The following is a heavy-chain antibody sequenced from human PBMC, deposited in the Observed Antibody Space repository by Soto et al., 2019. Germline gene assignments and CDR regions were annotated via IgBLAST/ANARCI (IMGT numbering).Heavy chain of an antibody. J-gene: IGHJ5*01. CDR2: IFHSGNA. Sequence: SETLSLTCTVYGGSMRNVYWSWIRQPPGKRLEWIGFIFHSGNAKYNPSLKSRVTISIDTSESQFSLSLDSVTAADTAVYFCARAHAPTLPFDYWGLGTLVTVSS. V-gene: IGHV4-59*01. CDR3: ARAHAPTLPFDY. D-gene: IGHD2-15*01. CDR1: GGSMRNVY.